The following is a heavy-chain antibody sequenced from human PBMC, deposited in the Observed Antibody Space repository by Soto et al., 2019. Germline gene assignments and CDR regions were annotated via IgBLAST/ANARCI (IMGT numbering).Heavy chain of an antibody. J-gene: IGHJ3*02. CDR2: IYYSGST. Sequence: QVQLQESGPGLVKPSQTLSLTCTVSGGSISSGGYYWSWIRQHPGQGLEWIGYIYYSGSTYYNPSLKSRVTISVATSKNQFALKLGSVTAADTAVYYCARVGAYYDILTGYYPLGAFDIWGQGTMVTVSS. D-gene: IGHD3-9*01. CDR1: GGSISSGGYY. V-gene: IGHV4-31*03. CDR3: ARVGAYYDILTGYYPLGAFDI.